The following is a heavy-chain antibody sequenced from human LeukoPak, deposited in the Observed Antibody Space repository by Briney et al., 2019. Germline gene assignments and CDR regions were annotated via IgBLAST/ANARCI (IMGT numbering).Heavy chain of an antibody. J-gene: IGHJ3*02. CDR3: ARDSRITMVRGVGYAFDI. V-gene: IGHV3-66*01. CDR1: GFTFSSYS. CDR2: IYSGGST. D-gene: IGHD3-10*01. Sequence: GGSLRLSCAASGFTFSSYSMSWVRQAPGKGLEWVSVIYSGGSTYYADSVKGRFTISRDNSKNTLYLQMNSLRAEDTAVYYCARDSRITMVRGVGYAFDIWGQGTMVTVSS.